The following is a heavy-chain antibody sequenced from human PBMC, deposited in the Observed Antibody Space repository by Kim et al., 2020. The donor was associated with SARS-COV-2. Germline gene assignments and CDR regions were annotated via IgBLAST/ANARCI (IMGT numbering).Heavy chain of an antibody. Sequence: SETLSLTCTVSGGSISSSNYYWDWIRQPPGKGLEWIGSFYYSGRSYYTASLKSRVTISVDTSKNQFSQKLSSVTAVDTAVYFCARHGDGEEKPYRVQFDP. V-gene: IGHV4-39*01. J-gene: IGHJ5*02. CDR2: FYYSGRS. CDR1: GGSISSSNYY. D-gene: IGHD3-3*01. CDR3: ARHGDGEEKPYRVQFDP.